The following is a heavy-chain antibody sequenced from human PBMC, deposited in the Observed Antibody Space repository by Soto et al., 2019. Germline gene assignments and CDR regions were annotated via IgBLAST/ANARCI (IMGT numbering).Heavy chain of an antibody. CDR1: GGTFSSYI. Sequence: QVQLVQSGAEVKKPGSPVKVSCKASGGTFSSYIITWVRQAPGQGLEWMGRIIPILDITYYAQRFQGRVTITADNSTSTPYMELSGLTSEDSAVYFCAKSPHPVSATSSYYGMDVWGQGTTVTVSS. CDR3: AKSPHPVSATSSYYGMDV. CDR2: IIPILDIT. V-gene: IGHV1-69*02. J-gene: IGHJ6*02.